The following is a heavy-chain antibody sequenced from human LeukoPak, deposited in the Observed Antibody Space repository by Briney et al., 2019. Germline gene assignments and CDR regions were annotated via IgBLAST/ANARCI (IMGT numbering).Heavy chain of an antibody. CDR3: ARGGGYGDYMDV. CDR1: GGTFSSYT. V-gene: IGHV1-69*16. J-gene: IGHJ6*03. CDR2: IIPILGTA. Sequence: SVKVSCKASGGTFSSYTISWVRQAPGQGLEWMGRIIPILGTANYAQKFQGRVTITTDESTSTAYMELSSLRSEDTAVYYCARGGGYGDYMDVWGKGTTVTVSS. D-gene: IGHD5-12*01.